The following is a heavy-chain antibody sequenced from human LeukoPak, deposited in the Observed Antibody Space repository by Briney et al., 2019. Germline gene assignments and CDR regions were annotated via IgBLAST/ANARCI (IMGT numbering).Heavy chain of an antibody. J-gene: IGHJ4*02. CDR3: ARDSGGSYHYYFDY. CDR1: GYSISSGYY. Sequence: SETLSLTCTVSGYSISSGYYWCWIRQPPGKGLEWIGSIYHSGSTYYNPSLKSRVTISVDTSKNQFSLKLSSVTAADTAVYYCARDSGGSYHYYFDYWGQGTLVTVSS. D-gene: IGHD1-26*01. V-gene: IGHV4-38-2*02. CDR2: IYHSGST.